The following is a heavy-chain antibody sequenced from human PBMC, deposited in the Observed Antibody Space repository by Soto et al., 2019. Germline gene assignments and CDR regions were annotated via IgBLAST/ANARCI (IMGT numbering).Heavy chain of an antibody. D-gene: IGHD2-21*02. J-gene: IGHJ6*02. CDR2: INHSGTI. V-gene: IGHV4-34*01. Sequence: PSETLSLTCAVSGGSFSGFYWPWIRQPPGEGLEWIGEINHSGTINFNPSLRSRLTISLDSSKKHFSLKLTSLTAADAAVYYCARADRTLVTSYGLDVWGQGTTVTVSS. CDR3: ARADRTLVTSYGLDV. CDR1: GGSFSGFY.